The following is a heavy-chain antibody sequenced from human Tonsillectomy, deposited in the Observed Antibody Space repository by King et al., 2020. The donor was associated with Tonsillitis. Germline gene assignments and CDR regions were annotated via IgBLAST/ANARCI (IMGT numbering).Heavy chain of an antibody. CDR3: TTDQENSSAWEDY. CDR2: IKDKTDGEII. D-gene: IGHD6-19*01. J-gene: IGHJ4*02. Sequence: DVQLVESGGGLVKPGGSLRLSCAASGFTFSNAWMSWVRQAPGKGLEWVGRIKDKTDGEIIDYAAPVKGRFTISRDDSKNTLYLQMNSLKTADTAVYYCTTDQENSSAWEDYWGQGTLVTVSS. V-gene: IGHV3-15*01. CDR1: GFTFSNAW.